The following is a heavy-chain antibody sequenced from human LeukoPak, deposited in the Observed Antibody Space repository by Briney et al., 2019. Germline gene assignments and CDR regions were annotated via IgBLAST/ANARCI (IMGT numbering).Heavy chain of an antibody. D-gene: IGHD2-15*01. V-gene: IGHV3-21*01. CDR2: ISSSSSYI. J-gene: IGHJ5*02. Sequence: GGSLRLSCAASGFTFSSYSMNWVRQAPGKGLEWVSSISSSSSYIYYADSVKGRFTISRDNAKNSLYLQMNSLRAEDTAVYYCARGVVVAANGACWFDPWGQGTLSPSPQ. CDR3: ARGVVVAANGACWFDP. CDR1: GFTFSSYS.